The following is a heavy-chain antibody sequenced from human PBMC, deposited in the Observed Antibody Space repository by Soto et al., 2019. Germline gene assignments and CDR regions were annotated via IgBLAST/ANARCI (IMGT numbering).Heavy chain of an antibody. J-gene: IGHJ3*02. CDR3: ARESPYCSGGSCYSNAFDI. CDR1: GGSISSYY. CDR2: IYYSGST. Sequence: SETLSLTCTVSGGSISSYYWSWIRQPPGKGLEWIGYIYYSGSTNYNPSLKSRVTISVDTSKNQFSLKLSSVTAADTAVYYCARESPYCSGGSCYSNAFDIWGQGTMVTVSS. D-gene: IGHD2-15*01. V-gene: IGHV4-59*12.